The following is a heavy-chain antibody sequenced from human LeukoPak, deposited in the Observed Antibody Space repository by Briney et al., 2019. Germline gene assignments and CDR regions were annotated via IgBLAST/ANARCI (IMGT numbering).Heavy chain of an antibody. Sequence: GGSLRLSCAASGFTFSSYWMHWVRQAPGKGLVWVSRISSDGSDTTYADSVKGRFTISRDNSKNTLYLQMNSLRVEDTAIFYCAKDSPSAPVTSVWGQGTLVTVSS. D-gene: IGHD4-17*01. J-gene: IGHJ4*02. CDR1: GFTFSSYW. V-gene: IGHV3-74*01. CDR3: AKDSPSAPVTSV. CDR2: ISSDGSDT.